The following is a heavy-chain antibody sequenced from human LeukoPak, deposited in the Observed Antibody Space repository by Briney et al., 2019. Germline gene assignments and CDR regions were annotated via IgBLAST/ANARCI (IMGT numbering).Heavy chain of an antibody. CDR1: GFTFNSYE. V-gene: IGHV3-48*03. Sequence: PGGSLRLSCAASGFTFNSYEMNWVRQAPGKGLEWVSYISSSGSTIYYADSVKGRFTISRDNAKNTLNLQMNSLRAEDTAVYYCATTGYSSRNYWGQGTLVTVSS. CDR2: ISSSGSTI. CDR3: ATTGYSSRNY. J-gene: IGHJ4*02. D-gene: IGHD6-13*01.